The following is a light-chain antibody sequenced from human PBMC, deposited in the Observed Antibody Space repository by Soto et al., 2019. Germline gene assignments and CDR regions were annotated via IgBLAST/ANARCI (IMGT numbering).Light chain of an antibody. J-gene: IGLJ2*01. Sequence: SYELTQAPSVSVAPGQTARITCGGNNIAIKRVHWYQQKPGQAPVLVVYDDGDRPSGIPERFSGSNSGNTATLPITRVEAGDEADYHCQVWDSTSDHRVVFGGGTKLTVL. CDR1: NIAIKR. CDR3: QVWDSTSDHRVV. V-gene: IGLV3-21*02. CDR2: DDG.